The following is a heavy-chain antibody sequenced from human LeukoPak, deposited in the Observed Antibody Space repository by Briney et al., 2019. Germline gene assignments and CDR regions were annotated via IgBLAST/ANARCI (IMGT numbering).Heavy chain of an antibody. CDR2: ISGSGDST. CDR3: ARDRGRYYDSRGFYWGYYFDS. V-gene: IGHV3-23*01. CDR1: GFTFSTYA. J-gene: IGHJ4*02. Sequence: RGSLRLSCAASGFTFSTYAVNWVRQAPGKGLEWVSTISGSGDSTYHADSVKVRFTISRDNSKDTLYLQMSSVRVDDTDVYYCARDRGRYYDSRGFYWGYYFDSWGQGILVTVST. D-gene: IGHD3-22*01.